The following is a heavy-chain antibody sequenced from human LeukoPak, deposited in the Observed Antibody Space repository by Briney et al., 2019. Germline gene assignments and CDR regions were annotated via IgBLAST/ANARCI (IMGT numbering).Heavy chain of an antibody. CDR2: IIPIFGTA. D-gene: IGHD6-25*01. Sequence: SVKVSCKASGGTFSSYAISWVRQAPGQGLEWMGRIIPIFGTANYAQKFQGRVTITTDESTSTVYMELSSLRSEDTAVYYCARDGIAAPLPSHFDYWGQGTLVTVSS. CDR3: ARDGIAAPLPSHFDY. CDR1: GGTFSSYA. J-gene: IGHJ4*02. V-gene: IGHV1-69*05.